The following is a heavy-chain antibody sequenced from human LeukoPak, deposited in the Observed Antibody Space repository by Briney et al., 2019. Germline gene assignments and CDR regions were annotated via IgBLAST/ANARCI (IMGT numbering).Heavy chain of an antibody. CDR3: ARGAAMIVVVMAEYFQH. CDR1: GFTFSSYG. CDR2: IRYDGSNE. Sequence: GGSLRLXCAPSGFTFSSYGMHWVRQAPGKGLEWVAFIRYDGSNEYYADSVKGRFTISRDNSKNTLYLQMNSLRAEDSAVYYCARGAAMIVVVMAEYFQHWGQGTLVTVSS. V-gene: IGHV3-30*02. D-gene: IGHD3-22*01. J-gene: IGHJ1*01.